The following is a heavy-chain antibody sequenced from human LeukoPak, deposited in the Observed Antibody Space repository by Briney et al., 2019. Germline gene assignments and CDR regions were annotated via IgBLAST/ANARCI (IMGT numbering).Heavy chain of an antibody. Sequence: ASVKVSFKASGYTFTGYFMHWVRQAPGQGLEWMGWINPNSGGTNYAQKFQGRVTMTRDTSISTAYMELSSLRSDDTAVYYCARVYKWNEPYDAFDIWGQGTMVTVSS. CDR1: GYTFTGYF. CDR2: INPNSGGT. D-gene: IGHD1-1*01. CDR3: ARVYKWNEPYDAFDI. V-gene: IGHV1-2*02. J-gene: IGHJ3*02.